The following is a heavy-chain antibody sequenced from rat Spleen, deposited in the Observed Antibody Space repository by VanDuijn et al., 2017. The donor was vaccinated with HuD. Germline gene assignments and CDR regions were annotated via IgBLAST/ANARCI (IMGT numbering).Heavy chain of an antibody. CDR2: ISYDGSRT. CDR3: ARTTYDYFDY. J-gene: IGHJ2*01. CDR1: GFTFSDYN. Sequence: EVQLVESGGGLVQPGRSLKLSCAASGFTFSDYNMAWVRQAPKKGLEWVTTISYDGSRTYYRDSVKGRFTISRENAKTTLYLQMDSLRSEDTATYYCARTTYDYFDYWGQGVMVTVSS. V-gene: IGHV5-7*01. D-gene: IGHD2-1*01.